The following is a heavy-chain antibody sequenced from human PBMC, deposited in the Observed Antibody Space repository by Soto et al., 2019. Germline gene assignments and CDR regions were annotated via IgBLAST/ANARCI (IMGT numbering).Heavy chain of an antibody. V-gene: IGHV4-31*03. D-gene: IGHD6-13*01. CDR3: ARARVPYSSTWYRYDYYGMDI. CDR2: VHYSGNT. CDR1: CDSISSSSYY. Sequence: PSETLSLTCTFSCDSISSSSYYWSWIRQHPGKGLEWIGYVHYSGNTRYNPSLKSRLTISVDTSKNQFSLMLSSLTAADTAVYFCARARVPYSSTWYRYDYYGMDIWRQGTTVTVSS. J-gene: IGHJ6*02.